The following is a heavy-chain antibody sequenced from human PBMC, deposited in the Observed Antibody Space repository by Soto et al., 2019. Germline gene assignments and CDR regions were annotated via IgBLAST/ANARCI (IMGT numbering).Heavy chain of an antibody. J-gene: IGHJ6*02. CDR3: ARRYSSSRYPNYGMDV. Sequence: GSLRLSCAASGFTFSSYAMQWVRQAPGKGLEWVAVISYDGSNKYYADSVKGRFTISRDNSKNTLYLQMNSLRAEDTAVYYCARRYSSSRYPNYGMDVWGQGTTVTVSS. CDR1: GFTFSSYA. V-gene: IGHV3-30-3*01. CDR2: ISYDGSNK. D-gene: IGHD6-13*01.